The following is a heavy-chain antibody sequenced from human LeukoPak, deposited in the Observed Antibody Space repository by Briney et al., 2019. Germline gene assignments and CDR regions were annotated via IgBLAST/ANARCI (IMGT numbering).Heavy chain of an antibody. CDR2: ITSSGGST. J-gene: IGHJ3*01. CDR3: ARGYFRPEYYGGNNRGGAFDL. CDR1: GFTFSSFP. Sequence: GGSLRLSCAASGFTFSSFPMHWVRQAPGKGLEHVSAITSSGGSTYYAKSVKGRVTISRDNSKNTLYLQMGSLRAEDMAVYYCARGYFRPEYYGGNNRGGAFDLWGQGTMVTVSS. V-gene: IGHV3-64*01. D-gene: IGHD4-23*01.